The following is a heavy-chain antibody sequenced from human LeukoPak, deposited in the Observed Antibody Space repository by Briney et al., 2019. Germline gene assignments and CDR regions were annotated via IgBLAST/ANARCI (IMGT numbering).Heavy chain of an antibody. CDR3: AKDKTYYYDSSGYYRGDFQH. J-gene: IGHJ1*01. Sequence: GGSLRLSCAASGFTFDDYAMHWVRQAPGKGLEWVSGISWNSGSIGYADSVKGRFTISRDNAKNSLYLQMNSLRAEDTALYYCAKDKTYYYDSSGYYRGDFQHWGQGTLVTVSS. V-gene: IGHV3-9*01. CDR1: GFTFDDYA. CDR2: ISWNSGSI. D-gene: IGHD3-22*01.